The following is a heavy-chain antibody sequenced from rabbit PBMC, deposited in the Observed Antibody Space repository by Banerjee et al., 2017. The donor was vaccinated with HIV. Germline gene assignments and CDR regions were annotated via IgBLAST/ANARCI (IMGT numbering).Heavy chain of an antibody. Sequence: QLKESGGGLVQPGGSLKLSCKASGFDFSNYYMSWVRQAPGKGLGWIGYIDPDYGSTDYASWVNGRFTISSHHAQNTLYLQLNSLTAADTATYFCARDRYSYDDYGDPISSTRLDLWGQGTLVTVS. J-gene: IGHJ3*01. CDR3: ARDRYSYDDYGDPISSTRLDL. CDR1: GFDFSNYY. D-gene: IGHD2-1*01. V-gene: IGHV1S7*01. CDR2: IDPDYGST.